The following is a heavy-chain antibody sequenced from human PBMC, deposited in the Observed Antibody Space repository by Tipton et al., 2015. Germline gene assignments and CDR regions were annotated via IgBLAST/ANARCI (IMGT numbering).Heavy chain of an antibody. CDR1: GFTFSDYY. CDR2: ISGRGSNI. J-gene: IGHJ3*01. D-gene: IGHD2-21*01. V-gene: IGHV3-11*01. Sequence: SLRLSCAASGFTFSDYYMNWIRQAPGKGLEWVAYISGRGSNIYYADSVRGRFTISRDNARNSLYLQMNSLRAEDTAIYSCARDGELYDSGGAPHDVYDLWGQGTMVTVSS. CDR3: ARDGELYDSGGAPHDVYDL.